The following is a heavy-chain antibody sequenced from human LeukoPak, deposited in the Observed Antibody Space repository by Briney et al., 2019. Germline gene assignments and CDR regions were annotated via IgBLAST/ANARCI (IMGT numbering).Heavy chain of an antibody. V-gene: IGHV3-30-3*01. CDR2: ISYDGSNK. CDR1: GFTFSSYA. D-gene: IGHD3-3*01. CDR3: ARGMQDYDFWSGDAFDI. J-gene: IGHJ3*02. Sequence: PGRSLRLSCAASGFTFSSYAMHWVRQAPGKGLEWVAVISYDGSNKYYADSVKGRFTISRDNSKNTLYLQMNSLRAEDTAVYYCARGMQDYDFWSGDAFDIWGQGTMVTVSS.